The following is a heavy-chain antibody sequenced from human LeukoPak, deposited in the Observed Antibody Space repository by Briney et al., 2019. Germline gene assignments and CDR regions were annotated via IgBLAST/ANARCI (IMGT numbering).Heavy chain of an antibody. V-gene: IGHV4-59*01. D-gene: IGHD2-15*01. J-gene: IGHJ3*02. CDR2: IYYTGST. CDR1: GGSISTYY. Sequence: SETLSLTCTVSGGSISTYYWNWIRQPPGEGLEWIGYIYYTGSTKPNPSLKSRVTISLDTSKNQFSLNLSSVTAADTAVYYCARRVVVVTANDKSDAFDMWGQGTVVTVSS. CDR3: ARRVVVVTANDKSDAFDM.